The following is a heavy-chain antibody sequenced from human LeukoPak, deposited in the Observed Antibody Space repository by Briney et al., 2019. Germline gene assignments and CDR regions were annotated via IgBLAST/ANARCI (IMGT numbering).Heavy chain of an antibody. Sequence: ASVKVSCKASGGTFSSYAISWVRQAPGQGLEWMGGIIPIFGTANYAQKFQGRVTITTDESTSTAYMELSSLRSEDTAVYYCARGRSRAAAGLGYWGQGTLVTVSS. J-gene: IGHJ4*02. D-gene: IGHD6-13*01. V-gene: IGHV1-69*05. CDR3: ARGRSRAAAGLGY. CDR2: IIPIFGTA. CDR1: GGTFSSYA.